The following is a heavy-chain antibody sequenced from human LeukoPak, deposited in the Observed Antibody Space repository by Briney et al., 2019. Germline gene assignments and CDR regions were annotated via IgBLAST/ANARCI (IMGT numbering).Heavy chain of an antibody. J-gene: IGHJ5*02. CDR2: INPNSGGT. Sequence: ASVKVSCKASGYTFTGYYMHWVRQAPGQGLEWMGWINPNSGGTNYAQKFQGRVTMTRDTSISTAYMELSRLRSDDTAVYYCVREGAAARGFDPWGQGTLVTVSS. CDR3: VREGAAARGFDP. CDR1: GYTFTGYY. D-gene: IGHD6-13*01. V-gene: IGHV1-2*02.